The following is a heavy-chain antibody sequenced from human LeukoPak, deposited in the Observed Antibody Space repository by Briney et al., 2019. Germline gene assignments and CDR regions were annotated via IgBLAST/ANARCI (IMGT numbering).Heavy chain of an antibody. Sequence: GGSLRLSCAASGFTFSSYAMSWVRQAPGKGLEWASAITNSGGTTYYADSVKGRFTISRDNSKNTLYLQMNGLRAQDTAVYYCPKDPPHVSWLFDYWGQGTLVTVSS. V-gene: IGHV3-23*01. CDR2: ITNSGGTT. D-gene: IGHD3-16*01. J-gene: IGHJ4*02. CDR1: GFTFSSYA. CDR3: PKDPPHVSWLFDY.